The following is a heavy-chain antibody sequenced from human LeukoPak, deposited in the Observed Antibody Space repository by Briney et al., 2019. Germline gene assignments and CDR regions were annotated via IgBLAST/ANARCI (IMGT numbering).Heavy chain of an antibody. CDR3: AKDLEGRGYSYGIDY. J-gene: IGHJ4*02. CDR1: GFTFSSYA. V-gene: IGHV3-23*01. D-gene: IGHD5-18*01. CDR2: IGGSGGST. Sequence: QPGGSLRLSCAASGFTFSSYAMSWVRQAPGKGLEWVSAIGGSGGSTYYADSVKGRFTISRDNSKNTLYLQMNSLRAEDTAVYYCAKDLEGRGYSYGIDYWGQGTLVTVSS.